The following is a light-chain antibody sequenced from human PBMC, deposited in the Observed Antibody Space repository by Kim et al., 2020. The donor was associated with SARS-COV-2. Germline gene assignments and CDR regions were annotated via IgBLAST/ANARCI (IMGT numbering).Light chain of an antibody. CDR1: QNIGSS. V-gene: IGKV1-5*03. Sequence: DIQMTQSPSTLSASVGDTVTVTCRASQNIGSSLAWLQQKPGRAPTALIYRPSNLENGVPSRFSGSGSGTDFTLTINGLQPDDFATYYCQQYKTYSRTFGQGTKVDIK. CDR3: QQYKTYSRT. CDR2: RPS. J-gene: IGKJ1*01.